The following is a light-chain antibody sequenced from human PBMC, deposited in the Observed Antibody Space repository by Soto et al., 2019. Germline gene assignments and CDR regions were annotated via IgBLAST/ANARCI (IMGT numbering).Light chain of an antibody. V-gene: IGKV3-15*01. CDR3: QQYNIWTLT. J-gene: IGKJ4*01. CDR2: GAS. CDR1: QSVSGN. Sequence: EIVMTQSPATLSVSPGERATLSCRASQSVSGNLAWYQQKPGQPPRLLIYGASTRATGIPARFSGSGSGTEFTLTISSLQSEDFAVYYWQQYNIWTLTFGGGTKVEIK.